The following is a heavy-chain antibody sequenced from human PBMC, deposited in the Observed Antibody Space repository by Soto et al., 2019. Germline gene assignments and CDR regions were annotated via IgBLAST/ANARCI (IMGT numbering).Heavy chain of an antibody. V-gene: IGHV1-2*02. CDR2: INPNSGGT. CDR3: ARYYYDSSGYRFDP. Sequence: ASVKVSCKASGYTFTGYYMHWVRQAPGQGLEWMGWINPNSGGTNYAQKFQGRVTMTRDTSISTAYMELSRLRSDDTAVYYCARYYYDSSGYRFDPWGQGTLGTVS. CDR1: GYTFTGYY. J-gene: IGHJ5*02. D-gene: IGHD3-22*01.